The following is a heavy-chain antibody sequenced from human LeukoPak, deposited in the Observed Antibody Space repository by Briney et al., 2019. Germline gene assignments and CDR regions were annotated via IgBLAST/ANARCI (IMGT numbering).Heavy chain of an antibody. CDR1: GGTFSSYA. V-gene: IGHV1-69*05. CDR2: IIPIFGTA. Sequence: ASVKVSCKASGGTFSSYAISWVRQAPGQGLEWMGGIIPIFGTANYAQKFQGRVTITTDESTSTAYMELSSLRSEDTAVHYCAHSSSWYSNGYYFDYWGQGTLVTVSS. J-gene: IGHJ4*02. D-gene: IGHD6-13*01. CDR3: AHSSSWYSNGYYFDY.